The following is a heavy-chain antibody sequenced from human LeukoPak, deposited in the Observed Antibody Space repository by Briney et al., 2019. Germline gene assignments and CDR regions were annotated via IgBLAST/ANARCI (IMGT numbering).Heavy chain of an antibody. J-gene: IGHJ4*02. CDR1: GGSISSGGYY. D-gene: IGHD3-10*01. CDR2: ISGSGGST. V-gene: IGHV3-23*01. Sequence: ETLSLTCTVSGGSISSGGYYWSWVRQAPGKGLEWVSTISGSGGSTYYADSVKGRFTISRDNSKNTLSLQMNSLRAEDTAVYYCAKDYGSGSYYRAPSFDYWGQGTLVTVSS. CDR3: AKDYGSGSYYRAPSFDY.